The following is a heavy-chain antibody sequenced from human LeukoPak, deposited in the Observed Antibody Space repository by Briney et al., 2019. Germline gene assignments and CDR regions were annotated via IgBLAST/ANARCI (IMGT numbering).Heavy chain of an antibody. D-gene: IGHD5/OR15-5a*01. Sequence: GSLRLSCAASGFTFSTYAMSWVRQPPGKGLEWVSGISGGGGTTYYADSVKGRFTISRDNAKNSLYLQMNSLRAEDTAVYYCARGGLRSYYFDYWGQGTLVTVSS. J-gene: IGHJ4*02. CDR2: ISGGGGTT. CDR1: GFTFSTYA. CDR3: ARGGLRSYYFDY. V-gene: IGHV3-23*01.